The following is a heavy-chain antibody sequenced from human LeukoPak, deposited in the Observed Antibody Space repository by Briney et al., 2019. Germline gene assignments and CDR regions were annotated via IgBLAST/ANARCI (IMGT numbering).Heavy chain of an antibody. CDR3: ARGAGYNYPYYFDY. CDR2: IYGGGNI. D-gene: IGHD5-24*01. J-gene: IGHJ4*02. Sequence: GGSLRLSCAASGFTVSSTYVSWVRQAPGKGLEWVSVIYGGGNIYYADSVKGRFTISRDNSKNTLYLQMNSLRAEDTAVYYCARGAGYNYPYYFDYWGQGALVTVSS. V-gene: IGHV3-53*01. CDR1: GFTVSSTY.